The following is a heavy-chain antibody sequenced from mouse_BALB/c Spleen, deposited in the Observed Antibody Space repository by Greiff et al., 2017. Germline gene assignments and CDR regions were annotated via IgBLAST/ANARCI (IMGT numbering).Heavy chain of an antibody. CDR3: AREMITRAMDY. CDR1: GFTFSDYY. Sequence: EVKLQESGGGLVKPGGSLKLSCAASGFTFSDYYMYWVRQTPEKRLEWVATISDGGSYTYYPDSVKGRFTISRDNAKNNLYLQMSSLKSEDTAMYYCAREMITRAMDYWGQGTSVTVSS. V-gene: IGHV5-4*02. CDR2: ISDGGSYT. J-gene: IGHJ4*01. D-gene: IGHD2-4*01.